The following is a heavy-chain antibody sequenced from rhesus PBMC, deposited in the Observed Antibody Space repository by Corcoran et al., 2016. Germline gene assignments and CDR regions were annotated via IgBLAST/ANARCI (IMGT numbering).Heavy chain of an antibody. V-gene: IGHV4-127*01. CDR1: VYSISSGYD. J-gene: IGHJ2*01. CDR2: IGGSSGST. CDR3: ARVRPWYFDL. Sequence: QVQLQESGPGLVKPSETLSLTCAVSVYSISSGYDWSWIRQPPGKGLEWIGHIGGSSGSTNYNPSLKSRVTISKDTSKNQFSLKLSSVTAADTAVYYCARVRPWYFDLWGPGTPITISS.